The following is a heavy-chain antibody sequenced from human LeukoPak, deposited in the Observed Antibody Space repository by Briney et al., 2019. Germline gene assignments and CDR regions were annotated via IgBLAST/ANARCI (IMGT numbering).Heavy chain of an antibody. Sequence: GGSLRLSCAASGFTFSNAWMSWVRQAPGKGLEWVSSISSSSSYIYYADSVKGRFTISRDNAKNSLYLQMNSLRAEDTAVYYCARQYYYDSSGYWPPIWGQGTMVTVSS. CDR2: ISSSSSYI. CDR3: ARQYYYDSSGYWPPI. D-gene: IGHD3-22*01. V-gene: IGHV3-21*01. J-gene: IGHJ3*02. CDR1: GFTFSNAW.